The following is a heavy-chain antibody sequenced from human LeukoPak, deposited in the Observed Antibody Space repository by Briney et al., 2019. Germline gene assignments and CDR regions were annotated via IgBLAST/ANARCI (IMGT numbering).Heavy chain of an antibody. CDR2: IRGDGREA. CDR1: GFTFSSYA. Sequence: GGSLRLSCAASGFTFSSYAMSWVRQAPGKGLDWVSAIRGDGREAFYADSVKGLFTMSRDNSKNTLFLQVNSLRAEDTAVYYCAKDQSITSLASYLDYWGQGTLVTVSS. CDR3: AKDQSITSLASYLDY. J-gene: IGHJ4*02. D-gene: IGHD2-2*01. V-gene: IGHV3-23*01.